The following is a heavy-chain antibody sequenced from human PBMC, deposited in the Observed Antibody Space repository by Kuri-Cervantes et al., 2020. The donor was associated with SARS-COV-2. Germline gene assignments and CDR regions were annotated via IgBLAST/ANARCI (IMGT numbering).Heavy chain of an antibody. V-gene: IGHV3-74*01. J-gene: IGHJ4*02. Sequence: GESLKISCAASGFTFSGHWIHWVRQAPGKGLVWVSRINPDGSYTNNADSVKGRFTLSRDNAKNTLFLQMDSLRADDTAVYYCAREGYAGGTLGDFDYWGQGTLVTVSS. CDR3: AREGYAGGTLGDFDY. D-gene: IGHD3-16*01. CDR2: INPDGSYT. CDR1: GFTFSGHW.